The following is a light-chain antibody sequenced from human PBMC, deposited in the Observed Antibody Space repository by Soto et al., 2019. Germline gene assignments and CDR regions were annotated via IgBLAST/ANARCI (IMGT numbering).Light chain of an antibody. Sequence: QSVLTQPPSASGSPGQSVTISCTGTSSDVGDYNYVSWYQQHPDKAPKLVIYGVNKRPSGVPDRFSGSKSGNTASLTVSGLRPEDEADYYCSSYADSNNWVFGGGTQLTVL. CDR1: SSDVGDYNY. CDR2: GVN. J-gene: IGLJ3*02. CDR3: SSYADSNNWV. V-gene: IGLV2-8*01.